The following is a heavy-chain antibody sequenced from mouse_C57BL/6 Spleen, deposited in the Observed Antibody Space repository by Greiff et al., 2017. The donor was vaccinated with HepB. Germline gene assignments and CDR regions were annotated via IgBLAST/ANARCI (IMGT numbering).Heavy chain of an antibody. CDR1: GFSLTSYG. D-gene: IGHD1-1*01. J-gene: IGHJ4*01. CDR3: AKGVLLRGGAMDY. CDR2: IWSGGST. Sequence: VQLQQSGPGLVQPSQCLSITCTVSGFSLTSYGVHWVRQPPGKGLEWLGVIWSGGSTDYNAAFISRLSISNDNSKSQVFFKMNSLQADDTAIYYCAKGVLLRGGAMDYWGQGTSVTVSS. V-gene: IGHV2-4*01.